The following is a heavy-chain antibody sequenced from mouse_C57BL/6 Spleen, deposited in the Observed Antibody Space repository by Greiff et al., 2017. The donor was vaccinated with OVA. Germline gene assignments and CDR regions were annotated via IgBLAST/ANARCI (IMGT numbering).Heavy chain of an antibody. CDR1: GYTFTSYW. J-gene: IGHJ4*01. CDR3: ARRGLGYGRDYYAMDY. D-gene: IGHD1-1*01. CDR2: IDPSDSYT. Sequence: QVQLQQPGAELVMPGASVKLSCKASGYTFTSYWMHWVKQRPGQGLEWIGEIDPSDSYTNYNQKFKGKSTLTVDKSSSTAYMQLSSLTSEDSAVYYCARRGLGYGRDYYAMDYWGQGTSVTVSS. V-gene: IGHV1-69*01.